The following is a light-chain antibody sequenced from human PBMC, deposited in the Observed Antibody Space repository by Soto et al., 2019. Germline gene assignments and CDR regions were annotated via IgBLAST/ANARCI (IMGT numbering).Light chain of an antibody. CDR1: QSVSSN. V-gene: IGKV3-15*01. Sequence: EIVMTQSPATLSVSPGERATLSCRASQSVSSNLAWYQQKPGQAPRLLIYDASTRATGIPARFSGSGSGTEFTLTNSSLQSEDFVVYYCQQYNNWPVTFGPATKVDIK. CDR2: DAS. J-gene: IGKJ3*01. CDR3: QQYNNWPVT.